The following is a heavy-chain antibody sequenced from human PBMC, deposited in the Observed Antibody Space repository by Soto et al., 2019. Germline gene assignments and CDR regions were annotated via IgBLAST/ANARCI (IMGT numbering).Heavy chain of an antibody. D-gene: IGHD2-21*02. CDR3: AIRPSDPFFAS. CDR2: IYYSGST. Sequence: RQKPGKGLEWIGYIYYSGSTYYNPSLKSRVTISVDTSKNQFSLKLSSVTAAVSSVAYYAIRPSDPFFASWGQGTLVTGTS. V-gene: IGHV4-31*02. J-gene: IGHJ5*02.